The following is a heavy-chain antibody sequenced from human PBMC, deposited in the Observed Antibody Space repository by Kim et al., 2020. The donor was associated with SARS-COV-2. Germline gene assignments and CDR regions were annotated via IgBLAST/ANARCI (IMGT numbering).Heavy chain of an antibody. Sequence: QKFQGRVSITGDTSASKAYMELSSLRSEDTDVYYCARGRRQWLAYYFDYWGQGTLVTVSS. V-gene: IGHV1-3*01. D-gene: IGHD6-19*01. J-gene: IGHJ4*02. CDR3: ARGRRQWLAYYFDY.